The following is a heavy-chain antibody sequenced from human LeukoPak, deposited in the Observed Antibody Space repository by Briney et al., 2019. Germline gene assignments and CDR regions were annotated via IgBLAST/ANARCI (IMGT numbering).Heavy chain of an antibody. D-gene: IGHD5-18*01. V-gene: IGHV1-3*01. CDR3: ARDGDVGTAMVTNWFDP. CDR2: INAGNGNT. CDR1: GYTFTSYA. Sequence: ASVKVSCKASGYTFTSYAMHWVRQAPGQRLEWMGWINAGNGNTKYSQKFQGRVTITRDTSASTACMELSSLRSEDTAVYYCARDGDVGTAMVTNWFDPWGQGTLVTVSS. J-gene: IGHJ5*02.